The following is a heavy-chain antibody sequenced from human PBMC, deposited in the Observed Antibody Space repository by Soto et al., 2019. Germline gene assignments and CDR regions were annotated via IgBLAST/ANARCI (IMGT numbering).Heavy chain of an antibody. CDR2: ISYDGSNK. Sequence: QVQLVESGGGVVQPGRSLRLSCAASGFTFSSYGMHWVRQAPGKGLEWVAVISYDGSNKYYADPVKGRFTISRDNSKNTLYLQMNSLRAEDTAVYYCAKDHLRSGELGYWGQGTLVTVSS. D-gene: IGHD3-10*01. J-gene: IGHJ4*02. CDR3: AKDHLRSGELGY. CDR1: GFTFSSYG. V-gene: IGHV3-30*18.